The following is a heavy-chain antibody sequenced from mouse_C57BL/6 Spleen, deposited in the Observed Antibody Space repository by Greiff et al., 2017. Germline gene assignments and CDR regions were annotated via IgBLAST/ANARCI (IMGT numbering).Heavy chain of an antibody. CDR3: AIPITTGDFDV. J-gene: IGHJ1*03. D-gene: IGHD1-1*01. Sequence: QVQLQQPGAELVMPGASVKLSCKASGYTFTSYWMHWVKQRPGQGLEWIGEIDPSDSYTNYNQKFKGKSTLTVDKSSSTAYMQLSSLTSEDSAVYYCAIPITTGDFDVWGTGTTVTVSS. CDR1: GYTFTSYW. V-gene: IGHV1-69*01. CDR2: IDPSDSYT.